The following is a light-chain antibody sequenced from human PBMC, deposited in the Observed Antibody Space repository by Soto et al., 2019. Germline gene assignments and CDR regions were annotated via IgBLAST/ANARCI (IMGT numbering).Light chain of an antibody. CDR3: QQYGSSGT. CDR1: QSVSNKY. Sequence: EIVLTQSPGTPSLSRGERTTLXXRASQSVSNKYLAWYQQKPGQAPXLLIYGASNRATGIPDRFSGSGSGTDFTLTISRLEPEDFAVYYCQQYGSSGTFGQGTKVDI. V-gene: IGKV3-20*01. CDR2: GAS. J-gene: IGKJ1*01.